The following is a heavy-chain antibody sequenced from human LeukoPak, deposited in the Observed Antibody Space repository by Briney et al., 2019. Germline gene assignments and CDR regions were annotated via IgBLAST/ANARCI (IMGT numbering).Heavy chain of an antibody. D-gene: IGHD5-18*01. Sequence: SETLSLTCTVSGGSISSSSYYWGWIRQPPGKGLEWIGSIYYSGSTYYNPSLKSRVTISVDTSKNQFSLKLSSVTAADTAVYYCARGISTAMVTYWGQGTLVTVSS. CDR2: IYYSGST. V-gene: IGHV4-39*07. CDR1: GGSISSSSYY. J-gene: IGHJ4*02. CDR3: ARGISTAMVTY.